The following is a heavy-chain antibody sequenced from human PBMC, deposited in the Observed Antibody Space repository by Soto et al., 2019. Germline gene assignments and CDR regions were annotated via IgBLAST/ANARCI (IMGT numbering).Heavy chain of an antibody. CDR1: GDSISNYSYY. D-gene: IGHD1-1*01. Sequence: QLQLQESGPGLVKPSETLSLTCTVSGDSISNYSYYWGWIRQPPGTALEWIGSIYYPGSTYYSTSPRSRVTISIDTSKSLFCLRLSSVTAADTAVYYCARLEIEASGHRWFDPWGRGTVFIVSS. CDR2: IYYPGST. CDR3: ARLEIEASGHRWFDP. V-gene: IGHV4-39*01. J-gene: IGHJ5*02.